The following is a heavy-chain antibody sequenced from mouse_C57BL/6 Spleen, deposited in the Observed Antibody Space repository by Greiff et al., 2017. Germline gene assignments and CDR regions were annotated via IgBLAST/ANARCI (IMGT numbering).Heavy chain of an antibody. CDR2: IYPGDGDT. CDR3: ASRLLYGSSSYYYAMDY. V-gene: IGHV1-80*01. CDR1: GYAFSSYW. D-gene: IGHD1-1*01. J-gene: IGHJ4*01. Sequence: VQLVESGAELVKPGASVKISCKASGYAFSSYWMNWVKQRPGKGLEWIGQIYPGDGDTNYNGKFKGKATLTANTSSSTAYMQLSSLNSEDSAVYFCASRLLYGSSSYYYAMDYWGQGTPVTVSS.